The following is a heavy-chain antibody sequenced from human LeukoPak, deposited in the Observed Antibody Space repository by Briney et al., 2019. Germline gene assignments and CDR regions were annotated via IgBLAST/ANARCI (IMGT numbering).Heavy chain of an antibody. D-gene: IGHD4-17*01. CDR3: ARLQTTVTTRFLDV. V-gene: IGHV1-8*01. J-gene: IGHJ6*04. CDR1: GYTFTSYD. CDR2: MNPNSGNT. Sequence: GASVEVSCKASGYTFTSYDINWVRQATGQGLEWMGWMNPNSGNTGYAQKFQGRVTMTRNTSISTAYMELSSLRPEDTAVYYCARLQTTVTTRFLDVWGKGTTVTVSS.